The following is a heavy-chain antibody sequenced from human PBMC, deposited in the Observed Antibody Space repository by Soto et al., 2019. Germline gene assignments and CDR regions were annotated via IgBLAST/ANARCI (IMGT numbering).Heavy chain of an antibody. CDR2: INHSGST. V-gene: IGHV4-34*01. CDR1: GGSFSGYY. Sequence: SETLSLTCAVYGGSFSGYYWSWIRQPPGKGQEWIGEINHSGSTNYNPSLTSRLTISVDTAKSQFSLKLSSVPAADTAVYYCARGPSEIVGVVAASGYYMDGWGKGNTVTVCS. CDR3: ARGPSEIVGVVAASGYYMDG. J-gene: IGHJ6*03. D-gene: IGHD2-15*01.